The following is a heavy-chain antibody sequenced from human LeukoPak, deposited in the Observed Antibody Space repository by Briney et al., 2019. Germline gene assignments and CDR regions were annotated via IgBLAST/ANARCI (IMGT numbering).Heavy chain of an antibody. V-gene: IGHV3-23*01. CDR1: GFTFDDYA. CDR2: ISGSGGST. CDR3: APLSLVY. D-gene: IGHD3-16*01. J-gene: IGHJ4*02. Sequence: GGSLRLSCAASGFTFDDYAMHWVRQAPGKGLEWVSAISGSGGSTYYADSVKGRFTISGDNSKNTLYLQMNSLRAEDTAVYYCAPLSLVYWGQGTLVTVSS.